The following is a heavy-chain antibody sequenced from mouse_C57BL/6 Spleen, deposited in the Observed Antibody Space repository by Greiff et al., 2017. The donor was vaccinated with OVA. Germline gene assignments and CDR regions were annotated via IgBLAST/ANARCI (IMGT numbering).Heavy chain of an antibody. CDR3: AKAGVYDCYFAWFAY. V-gene: IGHV5-17*01. J-gene: IGHJ3*01. Sequence: EVKLMESGGGLVKPGGSLKLSCAASGFTFSDYGMHWVRQAPEKGLEWVAYISSGSSTIYYADNVKGRFTISRDNAKNTLFLQMTSLRSEDTAMYYCAKAGVYDCYFAWFAYWGQGTLVTVSA. CDR2: ISSGSSTI. D-gene: IGHD2-3*01. CDR1: GFTFSDYG.